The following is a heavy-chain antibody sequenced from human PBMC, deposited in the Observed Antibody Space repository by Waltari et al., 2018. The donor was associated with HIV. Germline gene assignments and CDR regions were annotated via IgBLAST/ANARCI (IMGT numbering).Heavy chain of an antibody. CDR1: GYSFTTYS. V-gene: IGHV7-4-1*02. CDR2: IHTNTGNP. Sequence: QVQLVQSGSELKKPGASVTVSCKASGYSFTTYSLNWVRQAPGQGLEWMGWIHTNTGNPTYAQGFTGRFVFSLDTSVSTAYLQISSLKAEDTAVYYCARAVSPNWFDPWGQGTLVAVSS. CDR3: ARAVSPNWFDP. J-gene: IGHJ5*02.